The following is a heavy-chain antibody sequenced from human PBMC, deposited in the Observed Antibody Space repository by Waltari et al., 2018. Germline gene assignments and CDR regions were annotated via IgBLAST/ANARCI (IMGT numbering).Heavy chain of an antibody. D-gene: IGHD3-22*01. CDR1: GCSISSSSYY. CDR3: ASAPYYDSSGYAFDI. CDR2: IYYSGST. J-gene: IGHJ3*02. V-gene: IGHV4-39*01. Sequence: QLQLQESGPGLVKPSETLSLTCTVSGCSISSSSYYWGWIRQPPGKGLEWIGSIYYSGSTYYNPSLKSRVTISVDTSKNQFSLKLSSVTAADTAVYYCASAPYYDSSGYAFDIWGQGTMVTVSS.